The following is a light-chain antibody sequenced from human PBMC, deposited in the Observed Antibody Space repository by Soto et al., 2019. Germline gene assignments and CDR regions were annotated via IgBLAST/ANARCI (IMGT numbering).Light chain of an antibody. V-gene: IGLV1-51*01. Sequence: QSVMTQPPSVSAAPGQKVTISCSGSSSNIGGNSVSWYQQLPGTAPKLLIYDDNKRPSGIPDRFSGSKSGTSATLGITGFQTGDEADYYCGSWESSLRAYVFGTGTKLTVL. CDR3: GSWESSLRAYV. J-gene: IGLJ1*01. CDR1: SSNIGGNS. CDR2: DDN.